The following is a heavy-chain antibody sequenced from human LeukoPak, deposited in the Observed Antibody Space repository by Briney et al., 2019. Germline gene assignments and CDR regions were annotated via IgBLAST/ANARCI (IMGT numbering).Heavy chain of an antibody. CDR1: GFSFSSYA. CDR2: IRDIGISS. J-gene: IGHJ4*02. D-gene: IGHD6-13*01. V-gene: IGHV3-23*01. Sequence: GGSLRLSCAASGFSFSSYAMSWVRQAPGKGLEWVSDIRDIGISSNYADSVKGRFTISRDNSKNTLYLQMNSLRAEDTAVYYCAKDPNLPGIAAAEERIDYWGQGTLVTVSS. CDR3: AKDPNLPGIAAAEERIDY.